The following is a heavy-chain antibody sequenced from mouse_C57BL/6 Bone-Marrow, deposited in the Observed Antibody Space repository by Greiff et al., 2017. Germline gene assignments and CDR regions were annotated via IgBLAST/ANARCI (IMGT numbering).Heavy chain of an antibody. CDR1: GYAFSSYW. D-gene: IGHD2-4*01. Sequence: QVQLKESGAELVKPGASVKISCKASGYAFSSYWMNWVKQRPGKGLEWIGQIYPGDGDTNYNGKFKGKATLTADKSSSTAYMQLSSLTSEDSAVYFCARRGRLRWYFDVWGTGTTVTVSS. V-gene: IGHV1-80*01. CDR3: ARRGRLRWYFDV. CDR2: IYPGDGDT. J-gene: IGHJ1*03.